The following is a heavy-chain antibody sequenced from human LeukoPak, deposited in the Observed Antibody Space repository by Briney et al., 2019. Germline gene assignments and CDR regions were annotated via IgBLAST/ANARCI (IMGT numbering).Heavy chain of an antibody. Sequence: PGGSLRLSCAASGFTFSSYWMSWVRQAPGKGLEWVANIKQDGSEKYYVDSMKGRFTISRDNAKNSLYLQMNSLRAEDTAVYYCARVPSLWFGEADYWGQGTLVTVSS. D-gene: IGHD3-10*01. J-gene: IGHJ4*02. CDR1: GFTFSSYW. CDR3: ARVPSLWFGEADY. V-gene: IGHV3-7*03. CDR2: IKQDGSEK.